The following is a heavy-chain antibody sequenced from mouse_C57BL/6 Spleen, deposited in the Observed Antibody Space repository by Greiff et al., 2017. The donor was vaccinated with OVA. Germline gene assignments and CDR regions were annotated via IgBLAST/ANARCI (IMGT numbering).Heavy chain of an antibody. V-gene: IGHV1-26*01. CDR3: ARGGITTVVATNY. D-gene: IGHD1-1*01. Sequence: VQLQQSGPELVKPGASVKISCKASGYTFTDYYMNWVKQSHGKSLEWIGDINPNNGGTSYNQKFKGKATLTVDKSSSTAYMELRSLTSEDSAVYYCARGGITTVVATNYWGQGTTLTVSS. CDR2: INPNNGGT. CDR1: GYTFTDYY. J-gene: IGHJ2*01.